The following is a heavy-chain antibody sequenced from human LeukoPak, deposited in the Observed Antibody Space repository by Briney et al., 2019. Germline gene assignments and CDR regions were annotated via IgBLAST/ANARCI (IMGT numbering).Heavy chain of an antibody. D-gene: IGHD3-22*01. CDR1: GFTFSNAW. Sequence: GGSLRLSCAASGFTFSNAWMSWVRQAPGKGLEWVGRIKSETDGGATDYAAPVKRRFTISRDDSKNTLYLQMNSLKTEDTAVYYCTTLIPYYYDSSGYPYYFDCWGQGTLVTVSS. V-gene: IGHV3-15*01. CDR3: TTLIPYYYDSSGYPYYFDC. CDR2: IKSETDGGAT. J-gene: IGHJ4*02.